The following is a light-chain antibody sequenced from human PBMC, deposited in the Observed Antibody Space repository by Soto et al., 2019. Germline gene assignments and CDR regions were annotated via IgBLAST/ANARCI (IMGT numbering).Light chain of an antibody. Sequence: DIQMTQSPSTVSASVGDGVTITCRASQPISSWLAWFRQRPGKAPELLIYAASTLHIGVPSRFSGSGSGTDFALTISGRQPEDFATYYCQQASSFPHTFGQGT. V-gene: IGKV1-12*01. CDR1: QPISSW. CDR2: AAS. CDR3: QQASSFPHT. J-gene: IGKJ2*01.